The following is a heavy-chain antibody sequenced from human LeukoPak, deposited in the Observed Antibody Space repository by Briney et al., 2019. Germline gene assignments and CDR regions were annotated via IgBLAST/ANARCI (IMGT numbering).Heavy chain of an antibody. Sequence: PSETLSLTCAVYGGSFSGYYWTWIRQPPGKGLEWIGEINHSGSTNYNPSLKSRVTISVDTSKNQFSLKLSSVTAADTAVYYCARLGCSSTSCYLSRMDGWGKGTTVTVSS. CDR2: INHSGST. CDR3: ARLGCSSTSCYLSRMDG. J-gene: IGHJ6*04. D-gene: IGHD2-2*01. V-gene: IGHV4-34*01. CDR1: GGSFSGYY.